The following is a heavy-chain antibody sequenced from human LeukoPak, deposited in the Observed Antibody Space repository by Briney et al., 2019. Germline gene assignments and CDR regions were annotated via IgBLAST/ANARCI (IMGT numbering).Heavy chain of an antibody. V-gene: IGHV4-30-2*01. CDR2: IYHSGGF. J-gene: IGHJ3*01. D-gene: IGHD6-13*01. CDR3: AIRYDSSSSWSED. Sequence: SETLSLTCAVSGGSFSGGDYSWSWIRQPPGKGLEWIGYIYHSGGFYSNPSLKSRVTISVDTSKNQFSLKLSSVTAADTAVYYCAIRYDSSSSWSEDWGQGTMVTVSS. CDR1: GGSFSGGDYS.